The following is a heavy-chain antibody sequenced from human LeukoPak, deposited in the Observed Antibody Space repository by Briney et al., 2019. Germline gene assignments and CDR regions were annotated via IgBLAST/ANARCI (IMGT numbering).Heavy chain of an antibody. Sequence: SETLSLTCTVSGGSISSGGYYWSWIRQPPGEGLEWIGYIYHSGSTYYNPSLKSRVTISVDRSKNQFSLKLSSVTAADTAVYYCARLAYSSSLIPTSYYFDYWGQGTLVTVSS. V-gene: IGHV4-30-2*01. J-gene: IGHJ4*02. CDR3: ARLAYSSSLIPTSYYFDY. CDR2: IYHSGST. D-gene: IGHD6-13*01. CDR1: GGSISSGGYY.